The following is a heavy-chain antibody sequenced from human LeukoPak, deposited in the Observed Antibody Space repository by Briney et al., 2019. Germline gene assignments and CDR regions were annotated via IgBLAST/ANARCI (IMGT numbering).Heavy chain of an antibody. D-gene: IGHD6-13*01. J-gene: IGHJ4*02. CDR3: ARPRIAAAGSDTGSYYFDY. CDR2: ISPGDSNP. CDR1: GYSFTSYW. Sequence: GESLKISCKAPGYSFTSYWIGWVRQMPGKGLEWMGIISPGDSNPRYSPSFQGQVTISVDKSTSTAHLQWSSLKVSDTAIYYCARPRIAAAGSDTGSYYFDYWGQGALVTVSS. V-gene: IGHV5-51*01.